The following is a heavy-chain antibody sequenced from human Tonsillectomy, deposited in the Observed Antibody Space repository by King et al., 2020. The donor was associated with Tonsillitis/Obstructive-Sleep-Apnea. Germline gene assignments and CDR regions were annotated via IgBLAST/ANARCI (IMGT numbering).Heavy chain of an antibody. CDR1: GYTFTSYY. CDR3: ARELRDPGFDY. Sequence: QLVQSGAEVKKPGASVKVSCKASGYTFTSYYMHWVRQAPGQGLEWMGIINPSGCSTSYAQKFQGRVTMTRNTSTSTVYMELSSLRSEDTAVYYCARELRDPGFDYWGQGTLVTVSS. CDR2: INPSGCST. D-gene: IGHD4-17*01. J-gene: IGHJ4*02. V-gene: IGHV1-46*01.